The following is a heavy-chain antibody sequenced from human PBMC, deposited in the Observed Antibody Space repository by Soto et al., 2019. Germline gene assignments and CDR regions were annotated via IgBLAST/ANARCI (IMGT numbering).Heavy chain of an antibody. J-gene: IGHJ5*02. CDR3: ARDHYDILTGYITHWFDP. Sequence: KPGGSLRLSCAGSGFTFGDSYMSWIRQAPGKGLEWLSYISPGSRYPAYADSVKGRFTISRDNAKNSLYLQMNSLRAEDTAVYYCARDHYDILTGYITHWFDPWGQGTLVTVSS. CDR1: GFTFGDSY. CDR2: ISPGSRYP. V-gene: IGHV3-11*06. D-gene: IGHD3-9*01.